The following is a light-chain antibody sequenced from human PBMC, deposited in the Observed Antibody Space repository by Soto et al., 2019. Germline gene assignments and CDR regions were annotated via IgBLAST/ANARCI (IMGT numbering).Light chain of an antibody. CDR3: QQYNNWPQT. CDR1: QSISSN. Sequence: EIVMTQSPATLSVSPGEGATLSCRASQSISSNLAWYQVRPGQAPRLLFYAASTRATGIPARFSGSGSGTEFTLTISSLQSEDFAVYYCQQYNNWPQTFGQGTKVDIK. V-gene: IGKV3D-15*01. J-gene: IGKJ1*01. CDR2: AAS.